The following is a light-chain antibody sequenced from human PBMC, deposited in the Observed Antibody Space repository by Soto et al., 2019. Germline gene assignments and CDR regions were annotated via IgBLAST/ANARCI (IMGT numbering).Light chain of an antibody. J-gene: IGLJ3*02. CDR2: GDN. V-gene: IGLV1-40*01. CDR1: SSNIGSGYS. CDR3: QTYDTSLSAGV. Sequence: QSVLTQPPSVSGAPGQTVPISCTGSSSNIGSGYSVNWYQQFPGTAPKVLISGDNNRPSGVPDRISVSKSGTSASLAITGLQADDEADYYCQTYDTSLSAGVFGGGTKLTVL.